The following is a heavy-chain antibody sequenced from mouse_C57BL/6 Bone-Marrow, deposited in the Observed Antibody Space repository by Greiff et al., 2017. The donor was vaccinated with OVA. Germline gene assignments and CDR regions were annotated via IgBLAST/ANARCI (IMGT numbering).Heavy chain of an antibody. CDR3: ARSRYYGSSYLYFDD. Sequence: EVQLQQSVAELVRPGASVKLSCTASGFNIKNTYMHWVKQRLEQGLEWIGRIDPANGNTKYAPKFQGKATITADTSSNTAYLQLSSLTSEDTAIYYCARSRYYGSSYLYFDDWGQGTTLTVSS. CDR2: IDPANGNT. CDR1: GFNIKNTY. J-gene: IGHJ2*01. V-gene: IGHV14-3*01. D-gene: IGHD1-1*01.